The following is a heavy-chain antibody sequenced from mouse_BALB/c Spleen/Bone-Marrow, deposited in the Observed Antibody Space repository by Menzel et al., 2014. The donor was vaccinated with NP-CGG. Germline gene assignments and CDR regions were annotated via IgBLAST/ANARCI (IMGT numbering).Heavy chain of an antibody. J-gene: IGHJ4*01. CDR2: IHYSGST. D-gene: IGHD1-2*01. Sequence: DVKLVESGPDLVKPSQSLSLTCTVTGYSITSGYSWHWIRQFPGNKLEWMGYIHYSGSTNYNPSLESRISITRDTSKNHFFLQLNSVTTEDTATYCCARRGLLWLQGSSYAMDYWGQGTSVTVSS. CDR1: GYSITSGYS. CDR3: ARRGLLWLQGSSYAMDY. V-gene: IGHV3-1*02.